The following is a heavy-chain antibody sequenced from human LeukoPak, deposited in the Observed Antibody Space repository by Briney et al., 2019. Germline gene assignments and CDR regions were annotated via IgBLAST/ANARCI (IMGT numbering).Heavy chain of an antibody. CDR3: ARDPYCGGDCYSLAIDY. V-gene: IGHV3-7*01. CDR1: GFTFSSCW. D-gene: IGHD2-21*02. CDR2: IKQDGSEK. Sequence: GGSLRLSCAASGFTFSSCWMSWVRQAPGKGLEWVANIKQDGSEKYYVDSVKGRFTISRDNAKNSLYLQMNSLRAEDTAVYYCARDPYCGGDCYSLAIDYWGQGTLVTVSS. J-gene: IGHJ4*02.